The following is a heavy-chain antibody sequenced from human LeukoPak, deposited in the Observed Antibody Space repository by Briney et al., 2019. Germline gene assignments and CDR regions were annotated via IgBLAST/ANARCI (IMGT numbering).Heavy chain of an antibody. J-gene: IGHJ4*02. CDR1: GFTFSSYS. V-gene: IGHV3-48*02. CDR2: ISSSSSTI. CDR3: ARRSGSGIDY. D-gene: IGHD3-10*01. Sequence: SGGSLRLSCAASGFTFSSYSMNWVRQAPGKGLEWVSYISSSSSTIYYAASVKGRFTISRDNAKNSLYLQMTSLRDEDTAVYYCARRSGSGIDYWGQGTLVTVSS.